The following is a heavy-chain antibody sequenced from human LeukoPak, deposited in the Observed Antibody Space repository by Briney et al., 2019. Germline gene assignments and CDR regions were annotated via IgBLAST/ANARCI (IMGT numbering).Heavy chain of an antibody. Sequence: GASVKVSCKASGYTFTGYYMHWVRQAHGQGLEWMGLINPNSGGTNYAQKFQGRVTMTRDTSISTAYMELSRLRSDDTAVYYCARVTPNYYDSSGILYYFDYWGQGTLVTVSS. V-gene: IGHV1-2*02. CDR2: INPNSGGT. D-gene: IGHD3-22*01. CDR3: ARVTPNYYDSSGILYYFDY. CDR1: GYTFTGYY. J-gene: IGHJ4*02.